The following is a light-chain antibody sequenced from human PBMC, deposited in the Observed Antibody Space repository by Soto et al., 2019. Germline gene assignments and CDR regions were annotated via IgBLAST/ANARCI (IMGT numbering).Light chain of an antibody. CDR2: DVS. J-gene: IGLJ3*02. CDR1: SSDVGNYNL. V-gene: IGLV2-14*02. CDR3: TSFTTSSTWL. Sequence: QSALTQPASVSGSPGQSITISCTGTSSDVGNYNLVSWYQQHPGKAPKLMIYDVSNRPSGVSNRFSGSKSGYTASLTISGLQAEDEADYYCTSFTTSSTWLFGGGTKLTVL.